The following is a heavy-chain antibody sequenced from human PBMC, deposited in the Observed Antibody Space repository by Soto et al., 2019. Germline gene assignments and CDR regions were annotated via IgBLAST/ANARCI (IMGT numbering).Heavy chain of an antibody. CDR1: GGSISSGDYY. V-gene: IGHV4-30-4*01. CDR2: IYYSGST. D-gene: IGHD5-12*01. CDR3: AREGGIVAKIPFDY. Sequence: SETLSLTCTVSGGSISSGDYYWSWIRQPPGKGLEWIGYIYYSGSTDYNPSLKSRVSMSVDASKNQFSLKLTSVTAADTAVYYCAREGGIVAKIPFDYWGQGTLVTVSS. J-gene: IGHJ4*02.